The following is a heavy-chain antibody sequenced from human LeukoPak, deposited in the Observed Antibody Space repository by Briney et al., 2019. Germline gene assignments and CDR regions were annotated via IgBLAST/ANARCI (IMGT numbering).Heavy chain of an antibody. CDR1: GFTFSNAW. CDR2: IKGKTDGGTT. V-gene: IGHV3-15*01. J-gene: IGHJ4*02. D-gene: IGHD3-10*01. Sequence: GGSLRLSCAASGFTFSNAWMSWVRQAPGKGLEWVGRIKGKTDGGTTDYAAPVKGRFTISRDDSKNTLYLQMNSLKTEDTAVYYCTTVEFYYGSGSYPNDYWGQGTLVTVSS. CDR3: TTVEFYYGSGSYPNDY.